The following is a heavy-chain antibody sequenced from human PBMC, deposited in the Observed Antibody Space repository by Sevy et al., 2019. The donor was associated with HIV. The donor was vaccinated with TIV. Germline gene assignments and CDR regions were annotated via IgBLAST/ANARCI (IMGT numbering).Heavy chain of an antibody. CDR1: GFNFSSYS. D-gene: IGHD2-2*01. CDR2: ISGRSNKI. V-gene: IGHV3-21*06. Sequence: GGSLRLSCAVSGFNFSSYSMNWVHQAPGKGLEWVSSISGRSNKIYYADSVRGRFTIYRDNAKDSLFLQMNSLRVEDTAVYYCARDRQLSAAPTAIWGQGTLVTVSS. J-gene: IGHJ4*02. CDR3: ARDRQLSAAPTAI.